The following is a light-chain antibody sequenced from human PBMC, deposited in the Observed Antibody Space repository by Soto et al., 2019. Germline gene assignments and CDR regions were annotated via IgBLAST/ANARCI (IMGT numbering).Light chain of an antibody. CDR2: RNN. V-gene: IGLV1-47*01. Sequence: QSVLTQPPSASGTPGQRVSISCSGSSSSIGSNYVYWYQQLPGTAPKLLIYRNNQRPSGVPDRFSGSKSGPSASLAISGRRSEDEADYYCATWDDSLSGLVFGTGTKLTVL. CDR3: ATWDDSLSGLV. CDR1: SSSIGSNY. J-gene: IGLJ1*01.